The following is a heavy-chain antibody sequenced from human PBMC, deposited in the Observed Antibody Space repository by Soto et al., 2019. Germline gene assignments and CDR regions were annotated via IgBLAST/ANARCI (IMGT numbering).Heavy chain of an antibody. D-gene: IGHD3-16*01. CDR1: GYTFTSYG. Sequence: ASVKVSCKASGYTFTSYGISWVRQAPGQGLEWMGWISAYNGNTNYAQKLQGRVTMTTDTSTSTAYMELRSLRSDDTAVYYRGRDMITFGGVMCNWGQGTLVPISS. CDR3: GRDMITFGGVMCN. V-gene: IGHV1-18*01. CDR2: ISAYNGNT. J-gene: IGHJ4*02.